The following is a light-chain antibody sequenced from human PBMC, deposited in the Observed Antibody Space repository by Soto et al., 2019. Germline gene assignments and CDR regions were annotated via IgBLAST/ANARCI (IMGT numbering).Light chain of an antibody. CDR2: EFS. CDR3: SSYSSTTTRDV. J-gene: IGLJ1*01. CDR1: SSDVGSYDY. Sequence: QSALTQPASVSGSLGQSITMSCTGTSSDVGSYDYVSWYQQHPGKAPKLIIYEFSNRPSGVSNRFAGSKSDNTASLTISGLQAADEADYYCSSYSSTTTRDVFGTGTKVTVL. V-gene: IGLV2-14*01.